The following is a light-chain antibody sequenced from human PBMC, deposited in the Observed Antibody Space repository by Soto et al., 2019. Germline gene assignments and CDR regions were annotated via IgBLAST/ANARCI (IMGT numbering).Light chain of an antibody. Sequence: DIQLTQSPSTLSASVGDRVTITCRASQSINYWLAWYQQKPGKAPKLLIYDASNLDSGVPSRFSGSGSGTEFTLTISSLQPDDFATYYCQHYNSYSNTFGQGTKVDI. J-gene: IGKJ1*01. CDR1: QSINYW. CDR2: DAS. CDR3: QHYNSYSNT. V-gene: IGKV1-5*01.